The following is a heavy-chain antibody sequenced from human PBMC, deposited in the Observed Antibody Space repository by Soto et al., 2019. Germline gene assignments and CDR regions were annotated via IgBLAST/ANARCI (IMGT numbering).Heavy chain of an antibody. V-gene: IGHV4-59*08. CDR3: ARRYGGGFDY. Sequence: QVQLLESGPGLVKPSETLSLTCTVSGGSISSYYWSWIRQPPGKGLEWIGYIYSSGSTNYNPSLKSRVTKSVDTSKNQFSLKLSSVTAADTAVYYSARRYGGGFDYWGQGTLVTVSS. CDR1: GGSISSYY. D-gene: IGHD3-10*01. CDR2: IYSSGST. J-gene: IGHJ4*02.